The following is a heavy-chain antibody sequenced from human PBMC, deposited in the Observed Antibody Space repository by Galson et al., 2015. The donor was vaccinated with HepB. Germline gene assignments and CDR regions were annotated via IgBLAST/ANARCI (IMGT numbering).Heavy chain of an antibody. D-gene: IGHD3-22*01. Sequence: SVKVSCKASGYTFTSYGISWVRQAPGQGLEWMGWISAYNGNTNYAQKLQGRVTMTTDTSTSTAYMELRSLRSDDTAVYYCARGLTYYYDSSGYYYDHWGQGTLVTVSS. CDR1: GYTFTSYG. V-gene: IGHV1-18*01. CDR2: ISAYNGNT. J-gene: IGHJ5*02. CDR3: ARGLTYYYDSSGYYYDH.